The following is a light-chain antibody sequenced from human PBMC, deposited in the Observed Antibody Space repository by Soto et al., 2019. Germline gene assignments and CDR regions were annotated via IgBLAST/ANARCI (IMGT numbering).Light chain of an antibody. J-gene: IGKJ5*01. Sequence: MMMTQSPATLSVSPGERVTLSCRTSHSVNSHVAWYHQKPGQATRLLIYDASNRATGIPARFSGSGSGTDFTLTLRSLEPEDFAVYYCQQRSNWHPITFGQGTRLEIK. CDR2: DAS. CDR3: QQRSNWHPIT. V-gene: IGKV3-11*01. CDR1: HSVNSH.